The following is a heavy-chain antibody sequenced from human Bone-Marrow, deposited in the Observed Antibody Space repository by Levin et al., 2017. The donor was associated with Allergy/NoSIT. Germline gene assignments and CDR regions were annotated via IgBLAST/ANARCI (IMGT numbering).Heavy chain of an antibody. V-gene: IGHV4-61*01. CDR3: ARIAYEVWSGAYRNTDRPWFDP. Sequence: SETLSLTCTVSGGSVDSGNYYWSWIRRPPGKGPEWIGYIYYGGKTNYNPSLKTRVSISVDTSKNQFSLRLTSVTPPDTAVYYCARIAYEVWSGAYRNTDRPWFDPWGQGTLVTVSS. CDR2: IYYGGKT. CDR1: GGSVDSGNYY. D-gene: IGHD3-3*01. J-gene: IGHJ5*02.